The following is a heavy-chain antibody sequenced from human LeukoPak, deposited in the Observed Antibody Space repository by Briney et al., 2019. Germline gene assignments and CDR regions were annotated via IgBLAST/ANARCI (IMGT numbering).Heavy chain of an antibody. V-gene: IGHV1-2*02. J-gene: IGHJ3*02. CDR3: ARGDRSSSILEDAFDI. D-gene: IGHD6-6*01. CDR2: INPNRGGT. Sequence: RQXPGKEGXXXXXINPNRGGTNYAQQFQGRVTITRDTSISRAYMEVSRVSSDDTAVYYCARGDRSSSILEDAFDIWGHGTMVTVSS.